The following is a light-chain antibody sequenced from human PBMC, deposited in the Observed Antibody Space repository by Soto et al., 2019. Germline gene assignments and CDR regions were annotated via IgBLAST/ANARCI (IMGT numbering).Light chain of an antibody. Sequence: EIVLTQSPATLSLSPGERATLSCRASQSVSTFLAWYQHKPGQAPRLLIYDTSNRATGIPARFSGSGSGTDFTLTISSLEPQDFAVYYRKQSTTWPLTFGGGTKVEIK. CDR3: KQSTTWPLT. V-gene: IGKV3-11*01. CDR1: QSVSTF. CDR2: DTS. J-gene: IGKJ4*01.